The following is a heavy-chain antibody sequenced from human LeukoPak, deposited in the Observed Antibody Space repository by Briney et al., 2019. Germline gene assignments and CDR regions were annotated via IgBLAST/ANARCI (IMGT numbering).Heavy chain of an antibody. Sequence: ASVKVSCKASGYIFTSYGISWVRQAPGQGLEWMGWINTYNGNTKYAQKVQGRVTMTTDTSTSTAYMEVRSLRSDDTAVYYCARDLVHHRLLATNYNWFDPWGQGTLVTVSS. CDR2: INTYNGNT. J-gene: IGHJ5*02. V-gene: IGHV1-18*01. CDR1: GYIFTSYG. D-gene: IGHD2-8*01. CDR3: ARDLVHHRLLATNYNWFDP.